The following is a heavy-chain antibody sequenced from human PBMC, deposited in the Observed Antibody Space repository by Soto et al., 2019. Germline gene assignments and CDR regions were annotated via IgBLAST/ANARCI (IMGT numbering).Heavy chain of an antibody. J-gene: IGHJ6*02. Sequence: PSQTLSRTGDISGGSVSRYNAAWSWIRQSPSRGLEWLGRTYYRSKWYNDYAVSVKSRITMNPDTSKNQFSLQLNSVTPEDTAVYYCVRVRYSNGGYYYHGIDVWGQGTTVTVSS. D-gene: IGHD6-19*01. CDR1: GGSVSRYNAA. CDR2: TYYRSKWYN. V-gene: IGHV6-1*01. CDR3: VRVRYSNGGYYYHGIDV.